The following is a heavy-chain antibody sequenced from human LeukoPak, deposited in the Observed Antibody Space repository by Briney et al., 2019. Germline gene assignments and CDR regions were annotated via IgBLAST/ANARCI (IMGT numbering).Heavy chain of an antibody. CDR3: ARANDHRRKKYYYYYYMDV. J-gene: IGHJ6*03. CDR2: MNPNSGNT. Sequence: ASVKVSCKASGYTFTSYDINWVRQATGQGLEWMGWMNPNSGNTGYAQKFQGRVTITADESTSTAYMELSSLRSEDTAVYYCARANDHRRKKYYYYYYMDVWGKGTTVTVSS. CDR1: GYTFTSYD. D-gene: IGHD1-1*01. V-gene: IGHV1-8*01.